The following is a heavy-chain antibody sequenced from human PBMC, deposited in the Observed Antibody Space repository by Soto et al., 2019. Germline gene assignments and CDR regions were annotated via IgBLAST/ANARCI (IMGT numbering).Heavy chain of an antibody. CDR2: ISGSGGST. J-gene: IGHJ4*02. CDR3: AKLYPAGSETYLGGFDN. D-gene: IGHD3-16*01. V-gene: IGHV3-23*01. Sequence: GGSLRLSCAASGFTFSSYAMSWVRQAPGKGLEWVSAISGSGGSTYYADSVKDRFTISRDNSKNTLYLQMNSLRPDDTAVYYCAKLYPAGSETYLGGFDNWGQGTLVTVSS. CDR1: GFTFSSYA.